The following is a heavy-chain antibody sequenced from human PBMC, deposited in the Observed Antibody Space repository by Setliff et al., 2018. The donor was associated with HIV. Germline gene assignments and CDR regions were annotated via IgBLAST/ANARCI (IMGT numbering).Heavy chain of an antibody. J-gene: IGHJ4*02. CDR2: IYTSGST. CDR3: ARDRLMYYFDY. CDR1: GGSISSGSYY. D-gene: IGHD2-8*01. Sequence: SETLSLTCTVSGGSISSGSYYWSWIRQPAGKGLEWIGRIYTSGSTNYNPSLKSRVTMSVDTSKNQFSLKLSSVTAADTAVYYCARDRLMYYFDYWGQGILVTVSS. V-gene: IGHV4-61*02.